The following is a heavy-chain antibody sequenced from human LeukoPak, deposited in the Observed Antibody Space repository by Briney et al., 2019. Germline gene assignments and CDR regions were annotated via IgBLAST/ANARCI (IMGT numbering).Heavy chain of an antibody. CDR3: AKSGGLSGSGRLAMDV. J-gene: IGHJ6*02. D-gene: IGHD3-10*01. Sequence: GGSLRLSCAASGFTFSTYAMSWVRLAPGKGLEWASGISGSGGSTYYADSVKGWFTSSRDNSNHTLYVQMNSLTVEDTAVYYCAKSGGLSGSGRLAMDVWGQGTTVTVSS. CDR1: GFTFSTYA. V-gene: IGHV3-23*01. CDR2: ISGSGGST.